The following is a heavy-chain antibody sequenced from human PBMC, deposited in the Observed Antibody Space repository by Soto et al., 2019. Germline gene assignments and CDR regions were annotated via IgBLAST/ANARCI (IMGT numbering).Heavy chain of an antibody. Sequence: QVQLQESGPGLVKPSQTLSLTCTVSGGSISSGGYFWSWVRQHPGKGLEWIGNIYYSGRTYYNPSLKCRVTISVATSKNQFSLNLSSVTAADTAVYYCARFAKEENPKVGSWYYFDYWGQGTRVTVSS. CDR3: ARFAKEENPKVGSWYYFDY. J-gene: IGHJ4*02. CDR2: IYYSGRT. D-gene: IGHD6-13*01. CDR1: GGSISSGGYF. V-gene: IGHV4-31*03.